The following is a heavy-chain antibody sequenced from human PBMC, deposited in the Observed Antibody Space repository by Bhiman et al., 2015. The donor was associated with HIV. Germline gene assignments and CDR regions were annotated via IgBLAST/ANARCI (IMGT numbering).Heavy chain of an antibody. V-gene: IGHV3-20*04. Sequence: EVQLVESGGSVVRPGGSLRLSCEGSGFKFDDYGMSWVRQPPGKGLEWVSGIYWNGGGTHYADSVKGRFTISRDNAKNSLYLQMNSLRAEDTAFYYCAREKDYGDYIDYWGQGTPITVSS. CDR1: GFKFDDYG. CDR3: AREKDYGDYIDY. J-gene: IGHJ4*02. CDR2: IYWNGGGT. D-gene: IGHD4-17*01.